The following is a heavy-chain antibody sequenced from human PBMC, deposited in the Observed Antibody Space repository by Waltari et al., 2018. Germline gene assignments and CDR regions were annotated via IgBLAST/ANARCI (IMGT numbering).Heavy chain of an antibody. J-gene: IGHJ4*02. D-gene: IGHD3-9*01. CDR1: GYTFTSYA. CDR3: ARDYDILTGTESDKPRGTTSYFDY. Sequence: QVQLVQSGAEVKKPGASVKVSCKASGYTFTSYAMHWVRQAPGQRLEWMGWINGGNGNTKYSQKFQGRVTITRDTSASTAYMELSSLRSEDTAVYYCARDYDILTGTESDKPRGTTSYFDYWGQGTLVTVSS. V-gene: IGHV1-3*01. CDR2: INGGNGNT.